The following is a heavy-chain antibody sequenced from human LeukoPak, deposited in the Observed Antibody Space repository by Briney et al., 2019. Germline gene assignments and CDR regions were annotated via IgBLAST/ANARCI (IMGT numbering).Heavy chain of an antibody. V-gene: IGHV1-69*04. CDR1: GGTFSSYA. D-gene: IGHD5-18*01. Sequence: ASVKVSCKASGGTFSSYAISWVRQAPGQGLEWMGRIIPILGIANYAQNFQGRVTITRDTSASTAYMELSSLRSEDTAVYYCARGVGYNYGLYYQYGMDVWGQGTTVTVSS. J-gene: IGHJ6*02. CDR3: ARGVGYNYGLYYQYGMDV. CDR2: IIPILGIA.